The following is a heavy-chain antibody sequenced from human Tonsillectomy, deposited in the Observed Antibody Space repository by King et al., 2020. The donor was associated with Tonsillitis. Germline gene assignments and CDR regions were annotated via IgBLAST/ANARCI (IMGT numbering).Heavy chain of an antibody. V-gene: IGHV3-7*03. D-gene: IGHD3-22*01. CDR3: ARDTNYFDGNIYYDVFDL. CDR1: GVTLNNYW. Sequence: VQLVESGGGLIQPGGSLRLSCSAFGVTLNNYWMTWVRQAPGKGLEWVANIREDGNLKYYIDSVEGRFTISRDNARNSVYLQMNSLRAGDTAVYYCARDTNYFDGNIYYDVFDLWGEGTMVTVSS. J-gene: IGHJ3*01. CDR2: IREDGNLK.